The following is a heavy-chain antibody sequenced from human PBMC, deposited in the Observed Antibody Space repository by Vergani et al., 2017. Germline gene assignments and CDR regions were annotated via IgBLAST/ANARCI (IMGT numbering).Heavy chain of an antibody. CDR3: ARQTSSYYFDI. J-gene: IGHJ5*02. CDR1: GDSIRSGNN. V-gene: IGHV4-38-2*01. CDR2: VSHSGDT. Sequence: QVNLQESGPGLVKPSETLSLTCAVSGDSIRSGNNWGWIRQPTGKGLEWISSVSHSGDTYFNPSLKGRVSISMDTSKNYFFRTLSFVTAADTAKYCCARQTSSYYFDIWGQGVLITVSS. D-gene: IGHD2-2*01.